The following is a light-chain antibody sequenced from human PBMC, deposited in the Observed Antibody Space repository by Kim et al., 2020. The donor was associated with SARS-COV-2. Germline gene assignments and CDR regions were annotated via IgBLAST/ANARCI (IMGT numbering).Light chain of an antibody. CDR1: RSDVGGYNY. Sequence: GQSIPRSCPGTRSDVGGYNYVSWYQQHPGKAPKLMLYAVSKRPSGVSNRFSGSKSGNTASLTISGLQAEDEADYYCTSYTSSITWVFGGGTQLTVL. CDR3: TSYTSSITWV. CDR2: AVS. V-gene: IGLV2-14*04. J-gene: IGLJ3*02.